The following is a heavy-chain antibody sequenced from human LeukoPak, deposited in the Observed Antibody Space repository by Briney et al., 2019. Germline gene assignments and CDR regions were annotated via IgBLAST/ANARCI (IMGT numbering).Heavy chain of an antibody. J-gene: IGHJ6*02. Sequence: ASVKVSCKASGYTFTNYDVNWVRQATGQGLEWMGWMNPNSGNTGYAQKFQGRVTMTRDTSISTAYMELSRLRSDDTAVYYCARDEDSSRWSHSYYSMDVWGQGTTVTVSS. CDR3: ARDEDSSRWSHSYYSMDV. CDR2: MNPNSGNT. D-gene: IGHD6-13*01. CDR1: GYTFTNYD. V-gene: IGHV1-8*01.